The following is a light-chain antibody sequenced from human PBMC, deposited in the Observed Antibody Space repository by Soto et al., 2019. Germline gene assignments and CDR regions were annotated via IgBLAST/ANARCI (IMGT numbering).Light chain of an antibody. Sequence: QPAPTQPASVSGSPGQSVTISCTGTSSDVGAYNLVSWYQQYPGKAPKLMIYEVSNRPSGVSNRFSGSKSGNTASLTISGLQAEDEADYYCCTSYEGGGRYVFGTGTKVTVL. CDR2: EVS. CDR3: TSYEGGGRYV. J-gene: IGLJ1*01. CDR1: SSDVGAYNL. V-gene: IGLV2-14*01.